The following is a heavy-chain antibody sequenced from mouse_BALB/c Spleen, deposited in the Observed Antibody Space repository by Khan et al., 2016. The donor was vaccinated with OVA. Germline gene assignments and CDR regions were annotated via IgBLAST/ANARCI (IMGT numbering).Heavy chain of an antibody. V-gene: IGHV2-6-1*01. CDR2: IWSDGST. CDR1: GFSLTNYG. D-gene: IGHD2-10*01. CDR3: ARQPYYHYYVMDY. Sequence: VQLQESGPGLVAPSQSLSITCTISGFSLTNYGVHWVRQPPGKGLEWLVVIWSDGSTTYNSDLTSRLSISKDNSKSQVLLKMNSLQTDDTAMNYCARQPYYHYYVMDYWGQGTSVTVSS. J-gene: IGHJ4*01.